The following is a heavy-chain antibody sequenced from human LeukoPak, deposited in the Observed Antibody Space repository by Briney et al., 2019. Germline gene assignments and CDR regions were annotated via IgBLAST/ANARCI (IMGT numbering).Heavy chain of an antibody. CDR3: ARLAAAAQDHYGMDV. CDR1: GGSISSSSYY. J-gene: IGHJ6*02. CDR2: IYYSGST. Sequence: SETLSHTCTVSGGSISSSSYYWGWIRQPPGKGLEWIGSIYYSGSTYYNPSLKSRVTISVDTSKNQFSLKLSSVTAADTAVYYCARLAAAAQDHYGMDVWGQGTTVTVSS. V-gene: IGHV4-39*07. D-gene: IGHD6-13*01.